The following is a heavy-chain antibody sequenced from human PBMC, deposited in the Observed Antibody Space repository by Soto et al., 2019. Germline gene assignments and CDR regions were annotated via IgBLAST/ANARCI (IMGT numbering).Heavy chain of an antibody. CDR3: TTPLDDYGDYFAFDI. V-gene: IGHV3-23*01. CDR1: GFTFSSYA. Sequence: PGGSLRLSCAASGFTFSSYAMSWVRQAPGKGLEWVSAISGSGGSTYYADSVKGRFTISRDNSKNTLYLQMNSLKTEDTAVYYCTTPLDDYGDYFAFDIWGQGTMVTVSS. J-gene: IGHJ3*02. D-gene: IGHD4-17*01. CDR2: ISGSGGST.